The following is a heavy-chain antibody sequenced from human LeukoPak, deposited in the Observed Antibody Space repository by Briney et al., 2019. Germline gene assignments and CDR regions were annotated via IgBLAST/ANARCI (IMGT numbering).Heavy chain of an antibody. CDR2: ISASSSSI. CDR3: ARDRGYNYVRDLQH. V-gene: IGHV3-48*04. CDR1: GFTLSNYP. D-gene: IGHD5-18*01. J-gene: IGHJ1*01. Sequence: GGSLRLSCAASGFTLSNYPMNWVRQAPGKGLEWVSYISASSSSIHYTDSVKGRFTISRDNAKNSLYLQMNSLRAEDTAVYYCARDRGYNYVRDLQHWGPGTLVTVSS.